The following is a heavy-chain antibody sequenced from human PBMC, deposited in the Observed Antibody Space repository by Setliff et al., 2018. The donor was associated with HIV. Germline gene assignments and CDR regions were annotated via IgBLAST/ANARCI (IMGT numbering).Heavy chain of an antibody. CDR1: GDSVSSNSAA. CDR3: ARDRPRGGGSLDAFDI. D-gene: IGHD1-26*01. V-gene: IGHV6-1*01. CDR2: TYYRSKWYN. J-gene: IGHJ3*02. Sequence: SQTLSLTCAISGDSVSSNSAAWNWIRQSPSRGLEWLGRTYYRSKWYNDYAVSVKSRITINPDTSKNQFSLQLNSVTPEDTAVYYCARDRPRGGGSLDAFDIWGQGTMVTVSS.